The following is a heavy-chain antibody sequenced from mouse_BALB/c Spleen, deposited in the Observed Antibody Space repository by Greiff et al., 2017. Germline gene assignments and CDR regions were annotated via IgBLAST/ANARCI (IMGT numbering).Heavy chain of an antibody. J-gene: IGHJ1*01. CDR1: GFSLTSYG. CDR2: IWSDGST. CDR3: ARIDGYYGYFDV. V-gene: IGHV2-6-2*01. Sequence: QVQLKQSGPDLVAPSQSLSITCTVSGFSLTSYGVHWVRQPPGKGLEWLVVIWSDGSTTYNSALKSRLSISKDNSKSQVFLKMNSLQTDDTAMYYCARIDGYYGYFDVWGAGTTVTVSS. D-gene: IGHD2-3*01.